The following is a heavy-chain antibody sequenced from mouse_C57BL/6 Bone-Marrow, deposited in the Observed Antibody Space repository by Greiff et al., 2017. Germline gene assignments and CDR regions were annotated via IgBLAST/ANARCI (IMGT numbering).Heavy chain of an antibody. CDR3: ARDYGSSYVGYAMDY. Sequence: QVQLQQPGAELVKPGASVKMSCKASGYTFTSYWITWVKQRPGQGLEWIGDIYPGSGSTNYNEKFKSKATLTVDTSSSTAYMQLSSLTSEDSAVYYGARDYGSSYVGYAMDYWGQGTSVTVSS. V-gene: IGHV1-55*01. J-gene: IGHJ4*01. CDR1: GYTFTSYW. D-gene: IGHD1-1*01. CDR2: IYPGSGST.